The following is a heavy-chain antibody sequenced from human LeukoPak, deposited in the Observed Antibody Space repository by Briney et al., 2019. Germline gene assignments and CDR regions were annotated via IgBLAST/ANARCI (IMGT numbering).Heavy chain of an antibody. CDR1: GFTFSSYS. D-gene: IGHD2-15*01. Sequence: GSLRLSCAASGFTFSSYSMNWVRQAPGKGLEWVAVISYDGNNIHYADSVKGRCTISRDNSKNTLYLQMNSLRPEDTAVYNCARDFCTGGSCPIDYWGQGTLVTVSS. CDR2: ISYDGNNI. V-gene: IGHV3-30*03. CDR3: ARDFCTGGSCPIDY. J-gene: IGHJ4*02.